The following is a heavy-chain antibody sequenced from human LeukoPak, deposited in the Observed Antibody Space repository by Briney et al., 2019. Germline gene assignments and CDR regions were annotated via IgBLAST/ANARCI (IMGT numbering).Heavy chain of an antibody. D-gene: IGHD3-3*01. Sequence: PSETLSLTCTVSGGSISSSSYYWGWIRQPPGKGLEWIGSIYYSGSTYYNPSLKSRVTISVDTSKNQFSLKLSSVTAADTAVYYCARHLRGGIFGFDYWGQGTLVTVS. CDR2: IYYSGST. J-gene: IGHJ4*02. CDR1: GGSISSSSYY. CDR3: ARHLRGGIFGFDY. V-gene: IGHV4-39*01.